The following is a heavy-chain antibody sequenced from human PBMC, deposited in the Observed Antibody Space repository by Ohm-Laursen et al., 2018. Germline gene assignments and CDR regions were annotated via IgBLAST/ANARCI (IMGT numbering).Heavy chain of an antibody. Sequence: SLRLSRAASGFTFSSSWMSWVRQAPGKGLEWVANIKPEGSDDYYVDSVKGRFTISRDNDEDTLYLQMNSLRAEDTAVYYCAKAHLKNLDYWGQGSLVTVSS. D-gene: IGHD1-14*01. J-gene: IGHJ4*02. V-gene: IGHV3-7*01. CDR1: GFTFSSSW. CDR2: IKPEGSDD. CDR3: AKAHLKNLDY.